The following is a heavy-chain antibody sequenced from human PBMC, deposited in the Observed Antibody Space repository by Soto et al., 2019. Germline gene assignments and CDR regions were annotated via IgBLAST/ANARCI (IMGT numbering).Heavy chain of an antibody. V-gene: IGHV3-23*01. CDR1: GFTFSSYT. D-gene: IGHD2-8*02. CDR2: ISGSGGSP. Sequence: EVQVLESGGGLVQPGGSLRLSCAASGFTFSSYTMAWVRQAPGKGLEWVSSISGSGGSPYYADSVQGRFTISRDNYKNTVSLHMTSLRAEDTATYHCTKARCTGDDGYVPDYWGHGTLVIVSS. J-gene: IGHJ4*01. CDR3: TKARCTGDDGYVPDY.